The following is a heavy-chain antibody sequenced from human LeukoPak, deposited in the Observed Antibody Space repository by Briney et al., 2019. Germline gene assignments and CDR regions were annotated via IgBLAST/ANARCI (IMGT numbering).Heavy chain of an antibody. J-gene: IGHJ4*02. CDR1: GFTFSSYA. Sequence: GGSLRLSCAASGFTFSSYAMHWVRQAPGKGLEWVAVISYDGSNKYYADSVKGRFTISRDNSKSTLYLQMNSLRAEDTAVYYCARDPVDTAALDFDYWGQGTLVTISS. CDR2: ISYDGSNK. CDR3: ARDPVDTAALDFDY. D-gene: IGHD5-18*01. V-gene: IGHV3-30*01.